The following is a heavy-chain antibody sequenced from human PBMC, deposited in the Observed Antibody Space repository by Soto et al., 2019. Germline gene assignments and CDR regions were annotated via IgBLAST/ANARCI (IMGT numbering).Heavy chain of an antibody. J-gene: IGHJ5*02. CDR2: IIPILGIA. D-gene: IGHD3-10*01. CDR1: GGTFSSYT. Sequence: QVQLVQSGAEVKKPGSSVKVSCKASGGTFSSYTISWVRQAPGQGLEWMGRIIPILGIANYAQKFQGRVTITADKSTSTAYMELSSLRSEDTAVYYCARDLSPGGYSRGWFDPWGQGTLVTVSS. V-gene: IGHV1-69*08. CDR3: ARDLSPGGYSRGWFDP.